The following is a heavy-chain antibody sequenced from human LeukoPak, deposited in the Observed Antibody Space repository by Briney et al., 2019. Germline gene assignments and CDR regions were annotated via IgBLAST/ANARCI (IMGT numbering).Heavy chain of an antibody. D-gene: IGHD4-23*01. CDR2: IKEDESEK. CDR1: GFTFSDYW. CDR3: ATFSYAGNAGGSAGS. V-gene: IGHV3-7*03. Sequence: GGSLRLSCGGSGFTFSDYWMTWVRQAPGKGLEWVANIKEDESEKNYADSVKGRFTISRDNAKNSLYLQMNSLRAEDTAVYYCATFSYAGNAGGSAGSWGQGTLVTVSS. J-gene: IGHJ5*02.